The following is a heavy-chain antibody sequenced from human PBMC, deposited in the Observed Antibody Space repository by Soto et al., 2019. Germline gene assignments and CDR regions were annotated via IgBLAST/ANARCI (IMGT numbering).Heavy chain of an antibody. J-gene: IGHJ5*02. CDR2: INPNSGGT. CDR1: GYTFTGYY. CDR3: ARPSPSGYDREEWFDH. Sequence: ASVNVSSKSSGYTFTGYYIHWVRQAPGQGLEWMGWINPNSGGTNYAQKFQGRVTMTRDTSISTAYMELSRLRSDDTAVYYCARPSPSGYDREEWFDHWGQGTLVTAPQ. V-gene: IGHV1-2*02. D-gene: IGHD5-12*01.